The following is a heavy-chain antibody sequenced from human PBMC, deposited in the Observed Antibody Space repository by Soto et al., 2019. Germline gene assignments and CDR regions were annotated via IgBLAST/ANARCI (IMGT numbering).Heavy chain of an antibody. Sequence: EGQLVESGGGLVQPGQSLRVSCAASGCSFSSYSMNWVRQAPGKGLEWIAYISSSKTYIWYADSVEGRFTISRDNAKNSLSLQMNSLRDEDTALYCCVRDRGWAFDIWGLGTMVTVSS. V-gene: IGHV3-48*02. D-gene: IGHD6-19*01. CDR1: GCSFSSYS. CDR2: ISSSKTYI. J-gene: IGHJ3*02. CDR3: VRDRGWAFDI.